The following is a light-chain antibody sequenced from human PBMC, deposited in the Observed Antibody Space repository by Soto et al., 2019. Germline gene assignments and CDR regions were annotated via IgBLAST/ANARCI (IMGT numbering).Light chain of an antibody. V-gene: IGLV2-11*01. CDR1: RSDVGGYDY. Sequence: QSALIQPRSVSGSPGQSVSISCTGARSDVGGYDYVSWYQQHPDKAPKVIIYDVIKRPSGVPDRFSGSKSGNTASLTISGLQSDDEADYYCCSYAGSYSYVFGPGTKLTVL. J-gene: IGLJ1*01. CDR2: DVI. CDR3: CSYAGSYSYV.